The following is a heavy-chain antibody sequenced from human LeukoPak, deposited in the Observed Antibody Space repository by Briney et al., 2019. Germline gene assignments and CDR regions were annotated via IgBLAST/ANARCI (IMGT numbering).Heavy chain of an antibody. CDR3: ARINWGYYFDY. D-gene: IGHD7-27*01. CDR1: GFTFSSYS. V-gene: IGHV4-34*01. CDR2: INHSGST. Sequence: TGGSLRLSCAASGFTFSSYSMNWVRQPPGKGLEWIGEINHSGSTNYNPSLKSRVTISVDTSKNQFSLKLSSVTAADTAVYYCARINWGYYFDYWGQGTLVTVSS. J-gene: IGHJ4*02.